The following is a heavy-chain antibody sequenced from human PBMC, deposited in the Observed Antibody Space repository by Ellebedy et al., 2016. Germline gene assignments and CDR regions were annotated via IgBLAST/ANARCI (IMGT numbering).Heavy chain of an antibody. CDR3: ARNDNIYCRTSTCALDR. CDR1: GFTFSDHY. CDR2: ISGTGITI. V-gene: IGHV3-11*01. Sequence: GESLKISXVASGFTFSDHYMSWIRQAPGKGLEWVSYISGTGITISYADSVQDRFAISRDNAENSLYLQMNSLRVEDTAVYYCARNDNIYCRTSTCALDRWGQGTLVTVSS. D-gene: IGHD2-15*01. J-gene: IGHJ5*02.